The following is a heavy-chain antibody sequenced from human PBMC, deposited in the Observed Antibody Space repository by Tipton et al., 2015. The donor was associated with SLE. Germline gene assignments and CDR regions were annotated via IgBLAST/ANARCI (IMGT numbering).Heavy chain of an antibody. CDR1: ADSIRRSY. J-gene: IGHJ6*02. D-gene: IGHD1-26*01. V-gene: IGHV4-59*08. CDR2: IYYTGDT. Sequence: TLSLTCSVSADSIRRSYWSWIRQPPGKGLEWIGDIYYTGDTNYNPSLKSRVTISADTSKNQISLMLSSVTAADTAVYYCARLSGSEPAGWGQGTTVTASS. CDR3: ARLSGSEPAG.